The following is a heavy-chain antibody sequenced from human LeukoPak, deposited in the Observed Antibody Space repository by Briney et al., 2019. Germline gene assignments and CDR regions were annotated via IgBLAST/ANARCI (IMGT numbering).Heavy chain of an antibody. D-gene: IGHD6-13*01. V-gene: IGHV3-15*01. Sequence: GGSLRLSCAASGFTFSNAWMSWVRQAPGKGLEWVGGIKSKTDGGTTDYAAPVKGRFTISRGDSKNTLYLQMKSLKTEDTAVYYCTTVSSWYGGDYYYGMDVWGKGTTVTVSS. CDR1: GFTFSNAW. CDR2: IKSKTDGGTT. CDR3: TTVSSWYGGDYYYGMDV. J-gene: IGHJ6*04.